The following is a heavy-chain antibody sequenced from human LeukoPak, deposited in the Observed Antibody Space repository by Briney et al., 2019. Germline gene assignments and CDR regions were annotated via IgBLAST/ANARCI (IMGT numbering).Heavy chain of an antibody. D-gene: IGHD3-9*01. Sequence: VWSLRLSCAASRLTFDDHGMSWVRQAPGTGLEWVSGIIWNGGSTGYADSVKGRFTISRDNANNSLYLQMKSLRADDPALSYGGRDSILRYFDWPAYAFDIWGEGRMVTVSS. J-gene: IGHJ3*02. CDR3: GRDSILRYFDWPAYAFDI. V-gene: IGHV3-20*04. CDR2: IIWNGGST. CDR1: RLTFDDHG.